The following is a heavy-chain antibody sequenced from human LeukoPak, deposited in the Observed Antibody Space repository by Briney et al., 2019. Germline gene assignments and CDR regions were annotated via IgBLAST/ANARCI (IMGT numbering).Heavy chain of an antibody. CDR2: ISNSGSNR. CDR3: AKETTTMGTGFDP. V-gene: IGHV3-48*03. J-gene: IGHJ5*02. D-gene: IGHD3-10*01. CDR1: GLTFSSYE. Sequence: GGSLRLSRAASGLTFSSYEMNWVRQAPGKGLEWVSYISNSGSNRYYADSVKGRFTISKDNSKNTLYLQMNSLRAEDTAVYYCAKETTTMGTGFDPWGHGTLVTVSS.